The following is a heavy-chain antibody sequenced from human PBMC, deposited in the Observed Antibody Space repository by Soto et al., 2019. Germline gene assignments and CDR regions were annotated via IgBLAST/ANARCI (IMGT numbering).Heavy chain of an antibody. CDR1: SASISDNNW. Sequence: QVQLQESGPGLVKPSETLSLTCAVSSASISDNNWWSWVRQSPQKGLEWIGEIHHGGTTNYNPSLKIRVTISMDRSQNQIFMQLNSVTAADSAIYYCARHIGVPGTRGFDYWGQGTLVTVSS. V-gene: IGHV4-4*02. CDR2: IHHGGTT. CDR3: ARHIGVPGTRGFDY. D-gene: IGHD6-19*01. J-gene: IGHJ4*02.